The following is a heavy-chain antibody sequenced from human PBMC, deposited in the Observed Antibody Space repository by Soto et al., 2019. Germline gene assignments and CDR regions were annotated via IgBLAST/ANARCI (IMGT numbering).Heavy chain of an antibody. J-gene: IGHJ3*02. CDR2: IYHSGST. CDR3: ATLRNYSGYDSGLDAFDI. Sequence: SETLSLTCAVSSGSISSSNWWSWVRQPPGKGLEWIGEIYHSGSTNYNPSLKSRVTISVDKSKNQFSLKLSSVTAADTAVYYCATLRNYSGYDSGLDAFDIWGQGTMVTVSS. V-gene: IGHV4-4*02. CDR1: SGSISSSNW. D-gene: IGHD5-12*01.